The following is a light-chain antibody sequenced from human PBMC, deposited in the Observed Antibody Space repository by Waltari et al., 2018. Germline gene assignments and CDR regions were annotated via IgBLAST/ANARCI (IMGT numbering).Light chain of an antibody. J-gene: IGKJ1*01. CDR3: QHYVNLPVT. CDR2: AAS. Sequence: EIVLTQSPGTLSLSPGERATLSCRASQSVSRALAWYQQKPGQAPRRLIYAASTRATGVPDRFSCSGSGTDFSLTISRLDPEDFAVYYCQHYVNLPVTFGQGTKVEI. CDR1: QSVSRA. V-gene: IGKV3-20*01.